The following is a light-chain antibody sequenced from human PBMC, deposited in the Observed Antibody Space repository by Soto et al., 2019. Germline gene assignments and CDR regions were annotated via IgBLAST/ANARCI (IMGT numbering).Light chain of an antibody. J-gene: IGKJ1*01. CDR1: HTIMTY. CDR2: DTT. CDR3: LQHKSFPWT. V-gene: IGKV1-17*01. Sequence: DIHMTQSPSSLSASDGDEVTITCRASHTIMTYLNWYQQKPGKAPKRLIYDTTTLQSWVPSRSSGDGSGTEFTLTISSLQSEDFATYFCLQHKSFPWTFGQGTKVDIK.